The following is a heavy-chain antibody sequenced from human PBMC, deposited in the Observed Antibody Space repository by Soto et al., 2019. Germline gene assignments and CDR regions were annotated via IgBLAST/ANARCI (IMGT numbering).Heavy chain of an antibody. J-gene: IGHJ6*03. V-gene: IGHV4-39*01. D-gene: IGHD3-3*01. Sequence: SETLSLTCTVSGGSISSSGYYWGWIRQPPGKGLEWIASIYYSGTTYYNQSLKSRVTISVDTSKSQFSLKLSSVTAADTAVYYCARHPRQNSRFLGHYYYYMDVWGKGTTVTVSS. CDR2: IYYSGTT. CDR3: ARHPRQNSRFLGHYYYYMDV. CDR1: GGSISSSGYY.